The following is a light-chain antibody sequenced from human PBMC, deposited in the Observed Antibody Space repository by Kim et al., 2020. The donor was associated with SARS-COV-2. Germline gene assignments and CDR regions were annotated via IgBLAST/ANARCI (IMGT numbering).Light chain of an antibody. J-gene: IGKJ4*01. V-gene: IGKV3-11*01. CDR3: HHRSDWPLT. CDR1: QSVSTY. CDR2: DAS. Sequence: EIVLTQSPATLSLSPGERATLSCRASQSVSTYLAWYQQKPGRAPSLLIYDASNRATGVPARFSGSGSGTDFTLTISSLEPEDFAVYYCHHRSDWPLTFGGGTKVDIK.